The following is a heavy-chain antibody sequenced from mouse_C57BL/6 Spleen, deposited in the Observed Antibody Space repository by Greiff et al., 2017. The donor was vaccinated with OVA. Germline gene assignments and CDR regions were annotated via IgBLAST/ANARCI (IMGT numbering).Heavy chain of an antibody. V-gene: IGHV2-6*01. CDR2: IWGVGST. CDR3: ARAGLYGSSYSAMDY. D-gene: IGHD1-1*01. CDR1: GFSLTSYG. Sequence: VQLMESGPGLVAPSQSLSITCTVSGFSLTSYGVDWVRQSPGKGLEWLGVIWGVGSTNYNSALKSRLSISKDNSKSQVFLKMNSLQTDDTAMYYCARAGLYGSSYSAMDYWGQGTSVTVSS. J-gene: IGHJ4*01.